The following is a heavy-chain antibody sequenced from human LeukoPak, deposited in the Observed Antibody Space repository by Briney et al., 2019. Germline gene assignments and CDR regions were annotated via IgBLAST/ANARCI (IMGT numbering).Heavy chain of an antibody. CDR2: ISAYNGNT. V-gene: IGHV1-18*01. D-gene: IGHD3-3*01. CDR1: GYTFTSYG. CDR3: ARDAGYYDFWSGERFDP. Sequence: ASVKASCKASGYTFTSYGISWVRQAPGQGLEWMGWISAYNGNTNYAQKLQGRVTMTTDTSTSTAYMELRSLRSDDTAVYYCARDAGYYDFWSGERFDPWGQGTLVTVSS. J-gene: IGHJ5*02.